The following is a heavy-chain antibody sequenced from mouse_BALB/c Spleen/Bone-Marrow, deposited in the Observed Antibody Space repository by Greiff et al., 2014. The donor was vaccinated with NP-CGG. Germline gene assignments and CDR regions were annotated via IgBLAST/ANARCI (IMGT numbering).Heavy chain of an antibody. CDR3: ARETGPRAMDY. V-gene: IGHV5-4*02. J-gene: IGHJ4*01. Sequence: EVQLQESGGGLVKPGGSLKLSCAASGFTFSDYYMFWVRQTPEKRLEWVATISDDGGNTYYRDSVKGRFTISRYNAKNKLNLQMSSLKSEDTATYHCARETGPRAMDYWGQGTSVTVSS. D-gene: IGHD4-1*01. CDR2: ISDDGGNT. CDR1: GFTFSDYY.